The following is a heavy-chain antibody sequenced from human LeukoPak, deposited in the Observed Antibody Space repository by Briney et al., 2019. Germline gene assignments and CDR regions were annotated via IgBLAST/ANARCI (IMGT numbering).Heavy chain of an antibody. Sequence: GGSLRLSCAASGFTFSSYSMNWVRQAPGKGLEWVSSISSSSSYIYYADSVKGRFTISRDNAKNSLYLQMNSLRAEDTAVYYCARDSSYDYGDYYFDYWGQGTLVTVSS. CDR3: ARDSSYDYGDYYFDY. J-gene: IGHJ4*02. CDR1: GFTFSSYS. D-gene: IGHD4-17*01. CDR2: ISSSSSYI. V-gene: IGHV3-21*04.